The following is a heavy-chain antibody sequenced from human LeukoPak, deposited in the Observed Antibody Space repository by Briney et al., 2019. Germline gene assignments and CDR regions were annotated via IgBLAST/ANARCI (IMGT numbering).Heavy chain of an antibody. Sequence: ASVKVSCKVSGYTLTELSMHWVRQAPGKGLEWMGGFDPEDGETIYAQKFQGRVTMTEDESTSTAYMELSSLRSEDTAVYYCVPIAASRVNWFDPWGQGTLVTVSS. CDR2: FDPEDGET. D-gene: IGHD6-25*01. J-gene: IGHJ5*02. V-gene: IGHV1-24*01. CDR3: VPIAASRVNWFDP. CDR1: GYTLTELS.